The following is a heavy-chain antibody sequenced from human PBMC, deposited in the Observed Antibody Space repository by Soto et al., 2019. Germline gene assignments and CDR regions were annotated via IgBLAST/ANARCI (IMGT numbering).Heavy chain of an antibody. V-gene: IGHV4-4*07. D-gene: IGHD3-10*01. CDR3: ARGGIQLSYAFDH. CDR2: IYTSGST. J-gene: IGHJ4*02. Sequence: SETLSLTCSGSCTSGSNYYWSWIRQPAGKGLEHIGRIYTSGSTSYNPSLKSRVTMSMDTSQTQIYLNLTSVTAADTAVYYCARGGIQLSYAFDHWGKGILVTVSS. CDR1: CTSGSNYY.